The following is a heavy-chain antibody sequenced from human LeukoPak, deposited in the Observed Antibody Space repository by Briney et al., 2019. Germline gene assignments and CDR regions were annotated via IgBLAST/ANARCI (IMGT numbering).Heavy chain of an antibody. D-gene: IGHD1-26*01. CDR2: IYRGGNT. J-gene: IGHJ4*02. Sequence: PGGSLRLSCAASGFTVTDTYVSWVRQAPGKGLQWVSVIYRGGNTHYVDSVMGRFTISRDSSKNMVYLQLNSLRAEDTAVYYCASHAASGSYFFDSWGQGTLVTVSP. V-gene: IGHV3-53*01. CDR1: GFTVTDTY. CDR3: ASHAASGSYFFDS.